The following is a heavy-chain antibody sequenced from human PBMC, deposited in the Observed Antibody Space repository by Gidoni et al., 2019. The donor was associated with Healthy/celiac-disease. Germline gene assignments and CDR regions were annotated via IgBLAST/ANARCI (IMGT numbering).Heavy chain of an antibody. J-gene: IGHJ4*02. CDR2: INHSGST. CDR3: ARTTMVRGVIITYCLDY. CDR1: GGSFSGYY. V-gene: IGHV4-34*01. D-gene: IGHD3-10*01. Sequence: QVQLQQWGAGLLKPSETLSLTCAVYGGSFSGYYWSWIRQPPGKGLEWIGEINHSGSTNYNPSLKSRVTISVDTSKNQFSLKLSSVTAADTAVYYCARTTMVRGVIITYCLDYWGQGTLVTVSS.